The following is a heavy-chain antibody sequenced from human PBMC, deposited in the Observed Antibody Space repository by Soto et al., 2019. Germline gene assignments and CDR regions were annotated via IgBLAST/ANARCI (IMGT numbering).Heavy chain of an antibody. CDR2: IYYSGST. V-gene: IGHV4-31*03. Sequence: QVQLQESGPGLVKPSQTLSLTCTVSGGSISSGGYYWSWIRQHPGKGLECIGYIYYSGSTYYNPSLKSRVTISVDTSENQFSLKLSSVTAAHTAVSYCARYGSGSYYPTTFDYWGQGTLVTVSS. CDR3: ARYGSGSYYPTTFDY. CDR1: GGSISSGGYY. J-gene: IGHJ4*02. D-gene: IGHD3-10*01.